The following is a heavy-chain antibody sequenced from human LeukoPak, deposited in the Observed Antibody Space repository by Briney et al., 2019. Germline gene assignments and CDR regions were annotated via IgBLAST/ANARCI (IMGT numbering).Heavy chain of an antibody. CDR2: IDTSGKT. J-gene: IGHJ5*02. Sequence: RPSETLSLTCTVSGGSISSQYWSWIRQSPGKGLEWIGRIDTSGKTNYNPSLKSRVTISIDKSKGQFSLKVNSVTVADTAVYYCARGVGSSSSNWFDPWGQGALVTVSS. V-gene: IGHV4-4*07. D-gene: IGHD6-13*01. CDR1: GGSISSQY. CDR3: ARGVGSSSSNWFDP.